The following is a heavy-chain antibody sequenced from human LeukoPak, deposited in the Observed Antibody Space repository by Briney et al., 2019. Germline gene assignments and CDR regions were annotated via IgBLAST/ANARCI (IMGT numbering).Heavy chain of an antibody. V-gene: IGHV3-33*01. CDR2: IWYDGSDK. J-gene: IGHJ4*02. D-gene: IGHD2-15*01. CDR1: GFTFSSYG. Sequence: GRSLRLSCAASGFTFSSYGMHWVRQAPGKGLVWVAIIWYDGSDKYYADSVRGRFTFSRDKSKNTLYLQMNSLRAEDTAMYYCARDRTRDCSGGGCYRHYFDYWGQGTLVTVSS. CDR3: ARDRTRDCSGGGCYRHYFDY.